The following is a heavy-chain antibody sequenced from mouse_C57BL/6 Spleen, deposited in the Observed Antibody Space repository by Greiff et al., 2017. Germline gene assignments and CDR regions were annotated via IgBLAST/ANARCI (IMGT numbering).Heavy chain of an antibody. J-gene: IGHJ3*01. V-gene: IGHV1-52*01. D-gene: IGHD3-2*02. CDR3: ARERTAQATFAY. CDR1: GYTFTSYW. CDR2: IDPSDSET. Sequence: VQLQQPGAELVRPGSSVKLSCKASGYTFTSYWMHWVKQRPIQGLEWIGNIDPSDSETHYNQKFKDKATLTVDKSSSTAYMQLSSLTSEDSAVYYCARERTAQATFAYWGRGTLVTVSA.